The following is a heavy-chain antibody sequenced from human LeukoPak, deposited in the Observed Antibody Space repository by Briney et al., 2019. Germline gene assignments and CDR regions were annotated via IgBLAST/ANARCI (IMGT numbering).Heavy chain of an antibody. CDR1: GGSIGSYY. CDR3: ARGPLAYCNPPGRCFPLYYYGMDV. J-gene: IGHJ6*02. Sequence: SETLSLTCTVSGGSIGSYYWSWIRQPLGKGLEWIGYIYYSGSTNYNPSLKSRVTISVDTSKNQFSLKLSSVTAADTAVYYCARGPLAYCNPPGRCFPLYYYGMDVWGQGTTVTVSS. D-gene: IGHD2-21*01. V-gene: IGHV4-59*01. CDR2: IYYSGST.